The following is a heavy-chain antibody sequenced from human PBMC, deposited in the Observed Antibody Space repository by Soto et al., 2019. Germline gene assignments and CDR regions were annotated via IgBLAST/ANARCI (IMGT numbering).Heavy chain of an antibody. V-gene: IGHV1-18*04. D-gene: IGHD4-17*01. J-gene: IGHJ4*02. CDR1: GYTFTSYG. CDR3: ARIPPTVTTGGNY. Sequence: QVQLVQSGAEVKKPGASLKVSCKASGYTFTSYGISWVRQAPGQGLEGMGWISAYNGNTNYAQQLQGRVTMTTDTSTSTAYRELRSLRSDDTAVYYCARIPPTVTTGGNYWGQGTLVTVSS. CDR2: ISAYNGNT.